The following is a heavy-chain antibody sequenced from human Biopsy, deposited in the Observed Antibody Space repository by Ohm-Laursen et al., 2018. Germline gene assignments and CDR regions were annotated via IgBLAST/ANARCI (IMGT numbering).Heavy chain of an antibody. Sequence: SDTLSLTCTLSGASVRSHFLTWIRQPPGKGLQWIGSISNSGTTKSSPSLKSRVNIPLHTSKNQLSLKLPSVTAADTAVYYCARLSTRFGVANFTDDWGQGTLVTGSS. V-gene: IGHV4-59*08. CDR3: ARLSTRFGVANFTDD. J-gene: IGHJ4*02. D-gene: IGHD3-3*01. CDR1: GASVRSHF. CDR2: ISNSGTT.